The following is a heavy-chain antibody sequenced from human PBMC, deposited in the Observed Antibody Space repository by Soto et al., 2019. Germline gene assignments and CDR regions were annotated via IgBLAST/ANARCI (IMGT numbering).Heavy chain of an antibody. J-gene: IGHJ4*02. CDR3: ARVRGSYPEYYFDY. CDR2: INAGNGNK. Sequence: QVQLVQSGAEVKKPGASVKVSCKASGYTFTLYAMHWVRQAPGQRLEWMGWINAGNGNKKYSQKFQGRVTITRDTSASTAYMELSSLRSEDTAVYYCARVRGSYPEYYFDYWGQGTLVTVSS. V-gene: IGHV1-3*01. CDR1: GYTFTLYA. D-gene: IGHD1-26*01.